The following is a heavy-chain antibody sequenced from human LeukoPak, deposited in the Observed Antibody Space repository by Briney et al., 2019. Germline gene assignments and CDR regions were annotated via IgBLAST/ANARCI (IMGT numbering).Heavy chain of an antibody. CDR2: IYYSGST. J-gene: IGHJ4*02. Sequence: SETLSLTCTVSGASISSYYWSWIRQPPGKGLEWIGYIYYSGSTNYNPSLKSRVTISVDTSKNQFSLKLSSVTAADTAVYYCARGRPVIAAFDYWGQGTLVTVSS. CDR1: GASISSYY. V-gene: IGHV4-59*12. D-gene: IGHD6-6*01. CDR3: ARGRPVIAAFDY.